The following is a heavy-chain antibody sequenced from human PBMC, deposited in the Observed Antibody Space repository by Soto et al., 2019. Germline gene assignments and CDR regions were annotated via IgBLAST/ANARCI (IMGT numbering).Heavy chain of an antibody. J-gene: IGHJ6*02. CDR1: GDSVSSNSAA. V-gene: IGHV6-1*01. D-gene: IGHD2-2*02. CDR3: ARGYCSSTSCYTGVGESYGMDV. Sequence: PSQTLSLTCAISGDSVSSNSAAWNWIRQSPSRGLEWLGRTYYRSKWYNDYAVSVKSRITINPDTSKNQFSLQLNSVTPEDTAVYYCARGYCSSTSCYTGVGESYGMDVWGQGTTVTVSS. CDR2: TYYRSKWYN.